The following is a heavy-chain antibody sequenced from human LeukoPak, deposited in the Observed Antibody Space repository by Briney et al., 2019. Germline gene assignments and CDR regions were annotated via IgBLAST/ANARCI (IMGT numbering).Heavy chain of an antibody. Sequence: SVKVSCKASGGTFSSYAISWVRQAPGQGLEWMGGIIPIFGTANYAQTFQGRVTITADESTSTAYMELSSLRSEDTAVYYCARTGLVVPAASYYYYGMDVWGQGTTVTVSS. J-gene: IGHJ6*02. V-gene: IGHV1-69*13. D-gene: IGHD2-2*01. CDR1: GGTFSSYA. CDR2: IIPIFGTA. CDR3: ARTGLVVPAASYYYYGMDV.